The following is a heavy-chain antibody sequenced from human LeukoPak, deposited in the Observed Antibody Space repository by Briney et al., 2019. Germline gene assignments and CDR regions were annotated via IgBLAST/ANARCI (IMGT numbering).Heavy chain of an antibody. V-gene: IGHV1-69*01. CDR2: IIPIFGTA. Sequence: GASVKVSCKASGGTFSSYAISWVRQAPGQGLEWMGGIIPIFGTANYAQKFQGRVTITADESTSTAYMELSSLRSGDTAVYYCARNLGVRNGYFDFWGQGTLVTVSS. CDR1: GGTFSSYA. CDR3: ARNLGVRNGYFDF. D-gene: IGHD2-8*01. J-gene: IGHJ4*02.